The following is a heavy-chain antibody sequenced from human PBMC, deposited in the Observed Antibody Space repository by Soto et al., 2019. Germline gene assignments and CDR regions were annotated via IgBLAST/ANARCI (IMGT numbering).Heavy chain of an antibody. V-gene: IGHV3-74*01. CDR2: INSDGSST. J-gene: IGHJ4*02. D-gene: IGHD2-15*01. CDR1: GFTFSSYW. Sequence: PGGSLRLSCAASGFTFSSYWMHWVRQAPGKGLVWVSRINSDGSSTSYADSVKGRFTISRDNAKNTLYLQMNSLRAEDTAVYYCARDVSPMVVVVAATLFDYWGQGTLVTVSS. CDR3: ARDVSPMVVVVAATLFDY.